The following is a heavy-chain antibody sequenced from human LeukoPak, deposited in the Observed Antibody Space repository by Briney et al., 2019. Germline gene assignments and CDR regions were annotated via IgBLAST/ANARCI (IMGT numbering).Heavy chain of an antibody. CDR1: GGTFSSYA. Sequence: SVKVSCKASGGTFSSYAISWVRQAPGQGLEWIGRIIPILGIANYAQKFQGRVTITADKSTSTAYMELSSLRSEDTAVYYCVYLGDYGDERLDYWGQGTLVTVSS. D-gene: IGHD4-17*01. J-gene: IGHJ4*02. CDR2: IIPILGIA. CDR3: VYLGDYGDERLDY. V-gene: IGHV1-69*04.